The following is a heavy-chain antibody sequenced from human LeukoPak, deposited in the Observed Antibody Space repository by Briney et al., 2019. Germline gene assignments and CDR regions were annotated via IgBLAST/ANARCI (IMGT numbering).Heavy chain of an antibody. J-gene: IGHJ6*03. CDR3: AKGGIHRGYYFYYMDV. Sequence: GGSLRLSCAASGFTFDDYAMHWVRQSPGKGLEWVSGISWNSDKIGYADSVKGRFTISRDNAKNSLYLQMNSLRPEDTALYYCAKGGIHRGYYFYYMDVWGKGTTVTISS. CDR2: ISWNSDKI. V-gene: IGHV3-9*01. D-gene: IGHD2/OR15-2a*01. CDR1: GFTFDDYA.